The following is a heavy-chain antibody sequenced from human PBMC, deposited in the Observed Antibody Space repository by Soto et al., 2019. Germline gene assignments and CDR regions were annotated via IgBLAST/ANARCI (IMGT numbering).Heavy chain of an antibody. CDR2: IYYSEST. CDR1: GGSISSSSYY. J-gene: IGHJ4*02. D-gene: IGHD1-26*01. V-gene: IGHV4-39*01. CDR3: ARGLISGSHYSGGWYYFDS. Sequence: PSETLFLTCTVSGGSISSSSYYWGWIRQPPGKGLEWIGRIYYSESTYHKPSLKRRVTISVDTSKNQFSLKLSYVTAADTAVFYCARGLISGSHYSGGWYYFDSWGQGTQVTVS.